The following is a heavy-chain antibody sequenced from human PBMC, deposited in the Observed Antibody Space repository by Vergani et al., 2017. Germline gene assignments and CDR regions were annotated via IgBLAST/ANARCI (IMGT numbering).Heavy chain of an antibody. Sequence: QVQLQESGPGLVKPSQTLSLTCTVSGGSISSGSYYWSWIRQPAGKGLEWIGRIYTSGSTNYHPSLKSRVTISVDTSKNPFSLKLSSVTAADTAVSYCAREEYELWSGYYRWGQGTLVTVSS. CDR3: AREEYELWSGYYR. CDR2: IYTSGST. CDR1: GGSISSGSYY. V-gene: IGHV4-61*02. J-gene: IGHJ4*02. D-gene: IGHD3-3*01.